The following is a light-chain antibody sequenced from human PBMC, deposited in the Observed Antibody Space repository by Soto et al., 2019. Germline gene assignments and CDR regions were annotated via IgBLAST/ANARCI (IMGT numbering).Light chain of an antibody. Sequence: DIQMTQSPSTLSASVGDRVTITCRASQSISNWLAWYQQKPGKAPKLLIYKASNLESGVPSRFSGSASGTEFTLTISSLQPDDLATYYCQQYNSVSLLTFGGGTKV. CDR3: QQYNSVSLLT. CDR1: QSISNW. J-gene: IGKJ4*01. CDR2: KAS. V-gene: IGKV1-5*03.